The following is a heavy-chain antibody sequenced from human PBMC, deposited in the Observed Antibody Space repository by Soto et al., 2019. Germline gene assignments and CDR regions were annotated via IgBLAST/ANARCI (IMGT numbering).Heavy chain of an antibody. D-gene: IGHD3-10*01. J-gene: IGHJ4*02. CDR3: ARSPMKHYCSGRLRPHYFNY. CDR2: IWYDGSNK. CDR1: GFTFSSYG. V-gene: IGHV3-33*01. Sequence: GGSLRLSCAASGFTFSSYGMHWVRQAPGKGLEWVAVIWYDGSNKYYADSVKGRFTISRDNSKNTLYLQMNSLRAEDTAVYYCARSPMKHYCSGRLRPHYFNYWGQGT.